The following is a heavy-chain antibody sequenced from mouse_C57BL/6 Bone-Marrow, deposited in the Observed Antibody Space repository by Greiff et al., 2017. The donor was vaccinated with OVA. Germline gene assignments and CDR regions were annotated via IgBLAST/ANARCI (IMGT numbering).Heavy chain of an antibody. CDR1: GYTFTSYG. CDR2: IYPRSGNT. Sequence: VQRVESGAELARPGASVKLSCKASGYTFTSYGISWVKQRTGQGLEWIGEIYPRSGNTYYNEKFKGKATLTADKSSSTAYMELRSLTSEDSAVYFCARRGFYYYGSSLDYWGQGTTLTVSS. V-gene: IGHV1-81*01. J-gene: IGHJ2*01. CDR3: ARRGFYYYGSSLDY. D-gene: IGHD1-1*01.